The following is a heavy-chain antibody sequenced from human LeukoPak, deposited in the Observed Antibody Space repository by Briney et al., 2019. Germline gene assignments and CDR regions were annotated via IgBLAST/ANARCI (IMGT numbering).Heavy chain of an antibody. J-gene: IGHJ6*03. D-gene: IGHD3-10*01. V-gene: IGHV4-59*01. CDR3: ARAPITMVRGVIIYYMDV. Sequence: KPSETLSLTCPVPGGSISSYYWSWIRQPPGKGLEWIGYIYYSGSTNYNPSLKSRVTISVDTSKNQFSLKLSSVTAADTAVYYCARAPITMVRGVIIYYMDVWGKGTTVTVSS. CDR2: IYYSGST. CDR1: GGSISSYY.